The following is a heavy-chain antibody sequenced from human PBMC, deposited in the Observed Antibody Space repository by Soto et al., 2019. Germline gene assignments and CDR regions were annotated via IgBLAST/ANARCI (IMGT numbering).Heavy chain of an antibody. CDR2: INVYNGET. CDR3: AREGATRRPSRPAIGWLES. J-gene: IGHJ5*01. V-gene: IGHV1-2*02. Sequence: ASVKVSCKASGYTFSGYRMHWVRQAPGQGLEWMGWINVYNGETNIAQKFQGRVAMTRDTSITTAYVELSRLRFDDTAVYFCAREGATRRPSRPAIGWLESWGQGTLVTVSS. CDR1: GYTFSGYR. D-gene: IGHD2-2*02.